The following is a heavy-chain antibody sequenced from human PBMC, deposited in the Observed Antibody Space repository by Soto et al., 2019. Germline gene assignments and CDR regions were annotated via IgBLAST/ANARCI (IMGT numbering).Heavy chain of an antibody. CDR2: TYYRSKWYN. V-gene: IGHV6-1*01. CDR3: ARDTVGATFSYYYGMDV. CDR1: GDSFSSNSAA. D-gene: IGHD1-26*01. Sequence: SQTLSLTCAISGDSFSSNSAAWNWIRQSPSRGLEWLGRTYYRSKWYNDYAVSVKSRITINPDTSKNQFSLQLNSVTPEDTAVYYCARDTVGATFSYYYGMDVWGQGTTVTAP. J-gene: IGHJ6*02.